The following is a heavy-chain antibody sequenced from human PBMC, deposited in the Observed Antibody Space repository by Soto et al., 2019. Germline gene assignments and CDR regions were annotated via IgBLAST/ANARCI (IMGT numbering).Heavy chain of an antibody. Sequence: PSETLSLTCAASGGSISSDHWSWIRQPPGKGLEWIGYIYYSGSTNYNPSLKSRVTISVDTSKNQFSLKLSSVTAADTAVYYCARRWGGTFDYWGQGTLVTVS. CDR3: ARRWGGTFDY. CDR2: IYYSGST. D-gene: IGHD2-21*01. CDR1: GGSISSDH. J-gene: IGHJ4*02. V-gene: IGHV4-59*01.